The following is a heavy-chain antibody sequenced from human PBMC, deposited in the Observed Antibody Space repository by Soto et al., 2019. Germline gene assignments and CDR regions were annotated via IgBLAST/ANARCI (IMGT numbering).Heavy chain of an antibody. Sequence: PSETLSLTCTVSGGSISSGGYYWSWIRQHPGKGLEWIGYIYYSGSTYYNPSLKSRVTISVDTSKNQFSLKLSSVTAADTAVYYCAIYILAAAGTRWFDPWGKGTLVTVSS. CDR3: AIYILAAAGTRWFDP. V-gene: IGHV4-31*03. D-gene: IGHD6-13*01. J-gene: IGHJ5*02. CDR1: GGSISSGGYY. CDR2: IYYSGST.